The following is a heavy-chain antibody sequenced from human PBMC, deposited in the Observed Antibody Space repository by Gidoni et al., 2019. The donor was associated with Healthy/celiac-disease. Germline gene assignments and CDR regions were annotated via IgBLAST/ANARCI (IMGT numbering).Heavy chain of an antibody. D-gene: IGHD6-19*01. CDR3: ARGSMWLVPS. V-gene: IGHV4-34*01. Sequence: QAHLQQRGAGLLKPSETLSLTCAVYGGSFSGYYWSWIRQPPGKVLEWNGEINHSGSTNYNPSLKSRVTISVDTSKNQFSLKLSSVTAADSAVYYCARGSMWLVPSWGQGTLVTVSS. J-gene: IGHJ4*02. CDR2: INHSGST. CDR1: GGSFSGYY.